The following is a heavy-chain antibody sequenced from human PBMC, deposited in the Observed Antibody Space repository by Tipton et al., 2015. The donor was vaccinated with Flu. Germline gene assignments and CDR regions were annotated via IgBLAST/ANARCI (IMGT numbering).Heavy chain of an antibody. J-gene: IGHJ6*02. CDR2: IFYLGNT. V-gene: IGHV4-59*08. Sequence: TLSLTCTVSGGPITGYYWSWIRQPPGKGLEWIGYIFYLGNTNYNPSLESRVAISLDTSKNQLSLRLTSLTAADTAVYYCARHDVVPIIGNGMGVWGRGTTVSVS. D-gene: IGHD2-2*01. CDR1: GGPITGYY. CDR3: ARHDVVPIIGNGMGV.